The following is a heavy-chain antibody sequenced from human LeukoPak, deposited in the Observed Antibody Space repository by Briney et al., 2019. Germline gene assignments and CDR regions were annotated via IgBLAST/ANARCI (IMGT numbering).Heavy chain of an antibody. V-gene: IGHV1-69*01. CDR1: GGTFSSYA. CDR3: ARDGYYGSGSHYTTLDY. CDR2: IIPIFGTA. J-gene: IGHJ4*02. Sequence: SVKVSCKASGGTFSSYAISWVRQAPGQGLEWMGGIIPIFGTANYAQKFQGRVTITADESTSTAYMELSSLRSEDTAVYYCARDGYYGSGSHYTTLDYWGQGTLVTVSS. D-gene: IGHD3-10*01.